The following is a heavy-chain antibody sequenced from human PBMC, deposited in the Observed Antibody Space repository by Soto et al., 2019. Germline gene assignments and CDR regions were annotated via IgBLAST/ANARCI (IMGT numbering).Heavy chain of an antibody. CDR2: MNPNSGNT. Sequence: QVQLVQSGAEVKKPGASVKVSCKASGYTFTSYDINWVRQATGQGLEWMGWMNPNSGNTGYAQKFQGRVTMNRNTSISTAYMELSSLRSEDTAVYYCASDAIAAADAFDIWGHGTMVTVSS. CDR1: GYTFTSYD. CDR3: ASDAIAAADAFDI. D-gene: IGHD6-13*01. V-gene: IGHV1-8*01. J-gene: IGHJ3*02.